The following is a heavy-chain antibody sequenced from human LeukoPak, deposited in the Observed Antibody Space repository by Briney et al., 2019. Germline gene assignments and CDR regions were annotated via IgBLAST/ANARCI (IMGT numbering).Heavy chain of an antibody. D-gene: IGHD6-13*01. V-gene: IGHV4-34*01. J-gene: IGHJ5*02. CDR1: GGSFSGYY. CDR2: INHSGST. CDR3: ATLSSSSWYGGFGNWFDP. Sequence: KPSETLSLTCAVYGGSFSGYYWSWIRQPPGKGLEWIGEINHSGSTNYNPSLKSRVTISVDTSKNQFSLKLSSVTAADTAVYYCATLSSSSWYGGFGNWFDPWGQGTLVTVFS.